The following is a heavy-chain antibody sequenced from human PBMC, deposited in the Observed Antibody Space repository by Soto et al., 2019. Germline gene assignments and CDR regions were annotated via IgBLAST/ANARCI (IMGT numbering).Heavy chain of an antibody. CDR2: ISGSGDST. CDR1: GFTFSVYA. V-gene: IGHV3-23*01. D-gene: IGHD3-10*01. J-gene: IGHJ4*02. Sequence: EVRLLESGGGLVQPGGSLRLSCAASGFTFSVYAMSWVRQAPGKGLEWVSGISGSGDSTHYADSVKGRFTVSRDNSTSILYLQTNSLRAEDTAIYYCAKALYGGFTYWGQGTRVTVSS. CDR3: AKALYGGFTY.